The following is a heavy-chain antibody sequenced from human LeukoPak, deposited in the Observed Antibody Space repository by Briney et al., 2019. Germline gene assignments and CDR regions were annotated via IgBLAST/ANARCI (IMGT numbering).Heavy chain of an antibody. V-gene: IGHV3-11*04. CDR1: GFTFSDYY. CDR3: ARALYSGYDYYFDT. CDR2: ISSSGSTI. J-gene: IGHJ4*02. D-gene: IGHD5-12*01. Sequence: GGSLRLSCAASGFTFSDYYMSWIRQAPGKGLEWVSYISSSGSTIYYADSVKGRFTISRDNAKNSLYLQMNSLRAEDTAVYYCARALYSGYDYYFDTWGLGTLVTVSS.